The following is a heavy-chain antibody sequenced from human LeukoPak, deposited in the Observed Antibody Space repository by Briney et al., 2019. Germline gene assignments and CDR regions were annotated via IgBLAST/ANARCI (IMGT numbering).Heavy chain of an antibody. CDR1: GYSFTSYG. CDR2: INPNSGGT. CDR3: ASLGVVDLDY. V-gene: IGHV1-2*02. D-gene: IGHD3-3*01. Sequence: AASVKVSCKASGYSFTSYGISWVRQAPGQGLEWMGWINPNSGGTNYAQKFQGRVTMTRDTSISTAYMELSRLRSDDTAVYYCASLGVVDLDYWGQGTLVTVSS. J-gene: IGHJ4*02.